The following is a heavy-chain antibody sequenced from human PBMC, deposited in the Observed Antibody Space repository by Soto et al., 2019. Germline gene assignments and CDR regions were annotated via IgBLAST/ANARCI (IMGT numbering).Heavy chain of an antibody. CDR1: GGIFSSYA. Sequence: QVQLVQSGAEVKKPGSSVKVSCKASGGIFSSYAISWVRQAPGQGLEWMGGIIPSFGPANYAQKFQGRVTITADESTSTAYMYLSSLRSEDTAVYYCARGGYSGYDYNYYYYGMDVWGQGTTVTVSS. V-gene: IGHV1-69*01. D-gene: IGHD5-12*01. J-gene: IGHJ6*02. CDR2: IIPSFGPA. CDR3: ARGGYSGYDYNYYYYGMDV.